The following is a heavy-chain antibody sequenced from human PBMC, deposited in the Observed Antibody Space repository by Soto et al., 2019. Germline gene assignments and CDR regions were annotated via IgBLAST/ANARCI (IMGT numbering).Heavy chain of an antibody. V-gene: IGHV1-46*01. Sequence: EASVKVSCKASGYTFTSYAMHWVRQAPGQGLEWMGIINPVGGSTSYAQKFQGRVTMTRDTSTSTVYMELSSLRSEDTAVYYCARGYYYDSRGVRYFDYWGQGTLVTVSS. CDR3: ARGYYYDSRGVRYFDY. J-gene: IGHJ4*02. CDR1: GYTFTSYA. D-gene: IGHD3-22*01. CDR2: INPVGGST.